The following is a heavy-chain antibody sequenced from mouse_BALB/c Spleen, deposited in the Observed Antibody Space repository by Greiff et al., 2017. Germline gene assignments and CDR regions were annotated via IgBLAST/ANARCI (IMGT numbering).Heavy chain of an antibody. CDR3: ARDGYGAMDY. D-gene: IGHD2-2*01. V-gene: IGHV5-4*02. J-gene: IGHJ4*01. Sequence: EVQRVESGGGLVKPGGSLKLSCAASGFTFSDYYMYWVRQTPEKRLEWVATISDGGSYTYYPDSVKGRFTISRDNAKNNLYLQMSSLKSEDTAMYYCARDGYGAMDYWGQGTSVTVSS. CDR2: ISDGGSYT. CDR1: GFTFSDYY.